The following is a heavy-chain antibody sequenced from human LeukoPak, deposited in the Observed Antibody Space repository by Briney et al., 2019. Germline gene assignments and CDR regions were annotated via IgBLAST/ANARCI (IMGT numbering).Heavy chain of an antibody. J-gene: IGHJ4*02. CDR3: ARSGGYYDY. CDR2: ISTSGSTI. CDR1: GFTFSSYE. Sequence: GGSLRLSCAASGFTFSSYEMNWVRQAPGKGLEWISYISTSGSTIYYADSVKGRLTVSRDNAKNSLYLQMNSLGAEDTAVYYCARSGGYYDYWGQGTLVSVSS. V-gene: IGHV3-48*03. D-gene: IGHD4-23*01.